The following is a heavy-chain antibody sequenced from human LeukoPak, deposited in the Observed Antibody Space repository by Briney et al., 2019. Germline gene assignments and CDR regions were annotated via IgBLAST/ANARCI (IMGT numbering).Heavy chain of an antibody. Sequence: ASVKVTCKASDYPFSNFGVSWVRQAPGQGLEWMGWISGYNSKTHYPRKFQGRVTMTTDTSTTTAYMELRTLRSDDTAVYYCARVLIVEDSESHYFDYWGQGTLVTVTS. J-gene: IGHJ4*02. CDR2: ISGYNSKT. CDR3: ARVLIVEDSESHYFDY. V-gene: IGHV1-18*01. D-gene: IGHD1-26*01. CDR1: DYPFSNFG.